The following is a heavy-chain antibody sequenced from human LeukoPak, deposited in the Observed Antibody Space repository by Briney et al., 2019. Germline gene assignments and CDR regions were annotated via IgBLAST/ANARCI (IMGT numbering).Heavy chain of an antibody. Sequence: ASVKVSCKASGYTLTSYDINWVRHATGQGLEWMGWMNPNSGNTGYAQKFQGRVTITRNTSISTAYMELSSLRSEDTAVYYCARGAPIAARPYYYYYMDVWGKGTTVTVSS. CDR1: GYTLTSYD. CDR2: MNPNSGNT. J-gene: IGHJ6*03. V-gene: IGHV1-8*03. CDR3: ARGAPIAARPYYYYYMDV. D-gene: IGHD6-6*01.